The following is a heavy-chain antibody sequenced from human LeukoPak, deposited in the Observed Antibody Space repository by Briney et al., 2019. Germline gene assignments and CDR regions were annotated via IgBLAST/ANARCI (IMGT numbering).Heavy chain of an antibody. CDR1: GFTFSNYA. CDR3: AKDRSCTGSSCNVGS. CDR2: ISSSADNT. D-gene: IGHD2-2*01. Sequence: PGGSLRLSCAASGFTFSNYAMSWVRQAPGKGLEWVSSISSSADNTYHADSVKGRFTISRDNSKNTLFLQMNSLRAEDTAVYYCAKDRSCTGSSCNVGSWGQGTMVTVSS. J-gene: IGHJ3*01. V-gene: IGHV3-23*01.